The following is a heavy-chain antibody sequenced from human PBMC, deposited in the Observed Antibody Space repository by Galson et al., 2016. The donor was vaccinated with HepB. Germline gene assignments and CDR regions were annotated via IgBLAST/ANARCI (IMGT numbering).Heavy chain of an antibody. J-gene: IGHJ6*02. CDR3: ARSPIVAVAAFNYYYAMDV. V-gene: IGHV4-31*03. CDR1: GGPISSGGYY. Sequence: TLSLTCNVSGGPISSGGYYWSWIRQHPGKGLEWIGYIYHSGSTYYNPSLKSRLTISVDTSKNQFSLKLKSVTAADTAVYFCARSPIVAVAAFNYYYAMDVWGQGTTVTVSS. D-gene: IGHD2-15*01. CDR2: IYHSGST.